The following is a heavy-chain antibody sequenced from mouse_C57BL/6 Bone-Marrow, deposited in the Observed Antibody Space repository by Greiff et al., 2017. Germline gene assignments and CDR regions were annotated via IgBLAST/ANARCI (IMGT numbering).Heavy chain of an antibody. CDR3: ARELDYSTYAMDY. V-gene: IGHV1-54*01. J-gene: IGHJ4*01. D-gene: IGHD2-5*01. CDR1: GYAFTNYL. Sequence: QVQLQQSGAELVRPGTSVKVSCKASGYAFTNYLIEWVKQRPGQGLEWIGVINPGSGGTNYNEKFKGKATLTADKSSSTAYMQLSSLTSEDSAVYFCARELDYSTYAMDYWGQGTSVTVSS. CDR2: INPGSGGT.